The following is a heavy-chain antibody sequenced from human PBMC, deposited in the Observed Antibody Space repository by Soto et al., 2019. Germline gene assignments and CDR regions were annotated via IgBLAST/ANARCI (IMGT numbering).Heavy chain of an antibody. D-gene: IGHD2-15*01. J-gene: IGHJ5*02. V-gene: IGHV1-18*01. CDR2: VAGDNGHR. CDR3: ARDLGYCRGGPCYREWFDP. Sequence: QVQLVQSGAEVKKPGASVKVSCKASGYTFTTNGISWVRQAPGQGLEWMGWVAGDNGHRNYAQSLQGRVTMTTDTSTNTDYMELRSLRSDDTAVYYCARDLGYCRGGPCYREWFDPWGQGTLVTVSS. CDR1: GYTFTTNG.